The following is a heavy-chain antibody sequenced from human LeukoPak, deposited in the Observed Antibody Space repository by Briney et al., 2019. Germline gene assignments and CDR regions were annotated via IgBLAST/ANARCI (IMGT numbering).Heavy chain of an antibody. Sequence: GGSLRLSCAASGFTFSSYAMSWVRQAPGKGLEWVSAISGSGYNTFYADSVKGRFVISRDNAKNSLYLQMNSLRAEDTAVYYCARDCSSGYYDFWSGYWAFDIWGQWTMVTVSS. V-gene: IGHV3-23*01. J-gene: IGHJ3*02. CDR1: GFTFSSYA. D-gene: IGHD3-3*01. CDR3: ARDCSSGYYDFWSGYWAFDI. CDR2: ISGSGYNT.